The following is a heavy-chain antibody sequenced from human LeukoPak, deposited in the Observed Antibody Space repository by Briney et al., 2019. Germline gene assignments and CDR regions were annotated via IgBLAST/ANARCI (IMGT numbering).Heavy chain of an antibody. Sequence: ASVKVSCKSSGYTFTIYNINWVRQATGQGLEWMGWMNPKSGNTGYAQKFQGKVTMTRDTSISTAYMEVSSLTFEDTAIYYCARINGLTDYWGQGTLVTVSS. J-gene: IGHJ4*02. CDR2: MNPKSGNT. CDR1: GYTFTIYN. D-gene: IGHD2-8*01. V-gene: IGHV1-8*01. CDR3: ARINGLTDY.